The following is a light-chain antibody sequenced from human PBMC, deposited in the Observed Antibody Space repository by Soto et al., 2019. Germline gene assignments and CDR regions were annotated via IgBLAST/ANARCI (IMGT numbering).Light chain of an antibody. Sequence: QSVPTQPPSASGTPGQRVTISCSGSSSNIGSHTVNWYQQLPGAAPKVLIYSNNQRPSGVPDRFSGSKSGTSASLAISGLQSEDEADYYCVAWDDSLKGLVFGGGTKLTVL. J-gene: IGLJ2*01. V-gene: IGLV1-44*01. CDR3: VAWDDSLKGLV. CDR2: SNN. CDR1: SSNIGSHT.